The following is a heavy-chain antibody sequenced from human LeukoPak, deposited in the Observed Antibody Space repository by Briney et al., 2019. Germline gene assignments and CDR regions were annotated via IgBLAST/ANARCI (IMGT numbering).Heavy chain of an antibody. CDR2: ISGSGGST. CDR1: GFTFSSYA. V-gene: IGHV3-23*01. J-gene: IGHJ4*02. D-gene: IGHD2-2*01. Sequence: PGGSLRLSCAASGFTFSSYAMHWVRQAPGKGLEWVSAISGSGGSTYYADSVKGRFTISRDNSKNTLYLQMNSLRAEDTAVYYCAKVRWGSTSCFDYWGQGTLVTVSS. CDR3: AKVRWGSTSCFDY.